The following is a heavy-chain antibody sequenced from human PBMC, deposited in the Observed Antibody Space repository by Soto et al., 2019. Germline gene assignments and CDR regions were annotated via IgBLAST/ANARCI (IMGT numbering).Heavy chain of an antibody. J-gene: IGHJ5*02. CDR1: GFTFSNYG. CDR3: ARAGIVATTQFGWFDP. Sequence: QVQLVESGGGVVQPGRSLRLSCTASGFTFSNYGIHWVRQAPGKGLEWVAVIWPDGNNKHYPDSVKDRFNISRDNSKNTLYLQMNSLRADDTAVYYCARAGIVATTQFGWFDPWGQGTLVTVSS. V-gene: IGHV3-33*01. CDR2: IWPDGNNK. D-gene: IGHD1-26*01.